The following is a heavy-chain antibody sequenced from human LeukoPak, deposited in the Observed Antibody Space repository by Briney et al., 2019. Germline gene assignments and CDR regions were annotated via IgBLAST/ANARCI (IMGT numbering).Heavy chain of an antibody. J-gene: IGHJ5*02. V-gene: IGHV1-18*01. CDR1: GYTFTSYV. CDR2: ISAYNGNT. CDR3: ARDSDGSMVRGVIPDGWFDP. Sequence: ASVKVSCKASGYTFTSYVISWVRQAPGQGLEWMGWISAYNGNTNYAQKLQGSVTMTTDTSTSTAYMELRSLRSDDTAVYYCARDSDGSMVRGVIPDGWFDPWGQGTLVTVSS. D-gene: IGHD3-10*01.